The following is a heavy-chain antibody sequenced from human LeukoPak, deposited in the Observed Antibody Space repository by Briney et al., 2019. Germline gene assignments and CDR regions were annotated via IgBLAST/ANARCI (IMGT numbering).Heavy chain of an antibody. D-gene: IGHD3-3*01. Sequence: SETLSLTCTVSGGSISSYYWSWIRQPAGKGLEWIGRIYTSGSTNYNPSLKSRVTMSVDTSKNQFSLKLSSVTAADTTVYYCAGGYYDFWSGYYPQNWFDPWGQGTLVTVSS. CDR1: GGSISSYY. J-gene: IGHJ5*02. V-gene: IGHV4-4*07. CDR3: AGGYYDFWSGYYPQNWFDP. CDR2: IYTSGST.